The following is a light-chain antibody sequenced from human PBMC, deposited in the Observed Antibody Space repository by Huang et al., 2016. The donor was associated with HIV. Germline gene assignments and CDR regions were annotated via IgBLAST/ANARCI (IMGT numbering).Light chain of an antibody. J-gene: IGKJ3*01. CDR2: AES. Sequence: DIQMTQSPSSLSASVGDRVTITFRASQSISSYLNWYQQKPGKAPKLLIYAESSLQSGVPSRFSGSGSGTDFTLTISSLQPEDFATYYCQQSYSTPQFTFGPGTKVDIK. CDR3: QQSYSTPQFT. V-gene: IGKV1-39*01. CDR1: QSISSY.